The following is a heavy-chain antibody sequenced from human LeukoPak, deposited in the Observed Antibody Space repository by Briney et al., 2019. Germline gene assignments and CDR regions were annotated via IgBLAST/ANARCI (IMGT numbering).Heavy chain of an antibody. Sequence: KASETRSLTCTVSGGSISSSSYYWGWIRQPPGKGLEWIGSIYYSGSTYCNPSLKMRFTISVDTSRNQFSSALSSVTAPDALVVYCARHNPWFGELGYWGQGTLVTVSS. D-gene: IGHD3-10*01. J-gene: IGHJ4*02. V-gene: IGHV4-39*01. CDR2: IYYSGST. CDR1: GGSISSSSYY. CDR3: ARHNPWFGELGY.